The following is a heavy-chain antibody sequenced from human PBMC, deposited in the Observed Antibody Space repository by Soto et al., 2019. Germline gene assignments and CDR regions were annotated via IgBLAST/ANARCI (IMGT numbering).Heavy chain of an antibody. D-gene: IGHD3-22*01. CDR2: INAGNGNT. J-gene: IGHJ3*02. CDR3: AREWYDSGGYFAFDI. Sequence: ASVKVSCKASGYTFTSYAIHWVRQAPGQRLEWMGWINAGNGNTKYSQKFQDRVTITRDTSASTAYMELSSLRSEDTAVYYCAREWYDSGGYFAFDIWAQGTMVTVSS. CDR1: GYTFTSYA. V-gene: IGHV1-3*01.